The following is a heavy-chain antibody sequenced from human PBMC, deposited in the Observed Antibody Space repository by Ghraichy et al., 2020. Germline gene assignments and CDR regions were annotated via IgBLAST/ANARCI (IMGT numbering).Heavy chain of an antibody. D-gene: IGHD3-3*01. CDR3: ARALSITIFGVVSGFDY. CDR1: GGSISSGGYY. V-gene: IGHV4-31*03. Sequence: SETLSLTCTVSGGSISSGGYYWSWIRQHPGKGLEWIGYIYYSGSTYYNPSLKSRVTISVDTSKNQFSLKLSSVTAADTAVYYCARALSITIFGVVSGFDYWGQGTLVTVSS. CDR2: IYYSGST. J-gene: IGHJ4*02.